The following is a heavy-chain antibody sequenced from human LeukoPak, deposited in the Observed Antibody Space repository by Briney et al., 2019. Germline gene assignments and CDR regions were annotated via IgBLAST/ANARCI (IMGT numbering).Heavy chain of an antibody. CDR3: AKRGHYSINWYHYFDY. V-gene: IGHV3-30*18. Sequence: PGGSLRLPCAASGFTFTTYGLHWVRQAPGKGLEWVAAIASNGGSEYYADSAKGRFTISTDNSKNTLFLQMNSLRPDDTAVYYCAKRGHYSINWYHYFDYWGQGTLVTVSS. CDR1: GFTFTTYG. D-gene: IGHD6-13*01. CDR2: IASNGGSE. J-gene: IGHJ4*02.